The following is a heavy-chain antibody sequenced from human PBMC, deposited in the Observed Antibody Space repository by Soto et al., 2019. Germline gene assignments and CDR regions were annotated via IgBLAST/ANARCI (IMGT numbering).Heavy chain of an antibody. J-gene: IGHJ4*02. D-gene: IGHD3-3*01. Sequence: GGSLRLSCAASGFTFSSYGMHWVRQAPGKGLEWVAVIWFDGSKKYYADSVKGRFTISRDNSKNTMYLQMKSLRAEDTAVYYCARFLISSPDYWGQGTLVTVSS. V-gene: IGHV3-33*08. CDR2: IWFDGSKK. CDR1: GFTFSSYG. CDR3: ARFLISSPDY.